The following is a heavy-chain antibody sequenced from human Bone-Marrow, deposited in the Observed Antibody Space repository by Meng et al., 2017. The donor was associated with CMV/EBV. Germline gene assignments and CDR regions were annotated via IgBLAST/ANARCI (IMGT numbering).Heavy chain of an antibody. CDR1: VGSISSSNW. V-gene: IGHV4-4*02. CDR2: IYHSGST. J-gene: IGHJ4*02. CDR3: ARVGSYYEYYFDY. D-gene: IGHD1-26*01. Sequence: AVSVGSISSSNWWSWVRQPPGKGLEWIGEIYHSGSTNYNPSLKSRVTISVDKSKNQFSLKLSSVTAADTAVYYCARVGSYYEYYFDYWGQGTLVTVSS.